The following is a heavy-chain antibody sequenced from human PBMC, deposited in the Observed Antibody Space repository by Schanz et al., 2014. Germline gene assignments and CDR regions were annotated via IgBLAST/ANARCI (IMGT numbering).Heavy chain of an antibody. CDR1: GYTFVSYS. J-gene: IGHJ4*02. CDR3: ARGPIPIQGVPMDY. D-gene: IGHD3-10*01. Sequence: QVQLVQSGAEVKKLGASVKVSCKASGYTFVSYSMHWVRQAPGKGLEWVANIGYDGSEKYYVDSGKGRFTISRDNSKDTLYLQMSGLTPEDTAVYYCARGPIPIQGVPMDYWGQGTLVTVSS. V-gene: IGHV3-33*01. CDR2: IGYDGSEK.